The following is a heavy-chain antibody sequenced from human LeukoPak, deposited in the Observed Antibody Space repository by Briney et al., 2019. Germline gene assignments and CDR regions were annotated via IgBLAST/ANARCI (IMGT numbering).Heavy chain of an antibody. V-gene: IGHV4-59*01. CDR1: GGSISSYY. CDR3: ASGYGDYSGAFDI. Sequence: SETLSLTCTVSGGSISSYYWSWIRQPPGKGLEWIGYIYYSGSTNYNPSLKSRVTISVDTSKNQFSLKLSSVTAADTAVYYCASGYGDYSGAFDIWGQGTMVTVSS. D-gene: IGHD4-17*01. CDR2: IYYSGST. J-gene: IGHJ3*02.